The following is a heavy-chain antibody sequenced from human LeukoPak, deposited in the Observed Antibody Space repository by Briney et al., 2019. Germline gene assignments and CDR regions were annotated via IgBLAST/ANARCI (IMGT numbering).Heavy chain of an antibody. CDR3: ARDSTMIVVVRKPYYFDY. J-gene: IGHJ4*02. CDR1: GYTFTSYY. D-gene: IGHD3-22*01. CDR2: INPSGGST. Sequence: GASVKVSCKASGYTFTSYYMHWVRQAPGQGLDWMGIINPSGGSTSYAQKFQGRVTMTTDTSTSTAYMELRSLRSDDTAVYYCARDSTMIVVVRKPYYFDYWGQGTLVTVSS. V-gene: IGHV1-46*01.